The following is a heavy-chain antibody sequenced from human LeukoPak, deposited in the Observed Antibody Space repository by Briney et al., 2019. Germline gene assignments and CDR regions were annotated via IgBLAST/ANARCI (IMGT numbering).Heavy chain of an antibody. V-gene: IGHV4-34*01. J-gene: IGHJ5*02. CDR1: GGSFSGYY. CDR2: INHSGST. D-gene: IGHD3-10*01. Sequence: SETLSLTCAVYGGSFSGYYWSWIRPPPGKGLEWIGEINHSGSTNYNPSLKSRVTISVDTSKNQFSLKLSSVTAADTAVHYCARQRARITMVRGSISNWFDPWGREPWSPSPQ. CDR3: ARQRARITMVRGSISNWFDP.